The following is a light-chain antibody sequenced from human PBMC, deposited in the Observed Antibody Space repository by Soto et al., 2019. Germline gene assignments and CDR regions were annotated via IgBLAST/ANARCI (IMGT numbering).Light chain of an antibody. CDR2: EVS. CDR1: SSDVGSYNR. CDR3: SLYTSSSTVV. Sequence: QSALTQPPSVSGSPGKSVTISCTGTSSDVGSYNRVSWYQQPPGTAPKLMIYEVSNRPSGVPDRFSGSKSGNTASLTISGLQAEDEADYYCSLYTSSSTVVFGGGTKVAVL. V-gene: IGLV2-18*01. J-gene: IGLJ2*01.